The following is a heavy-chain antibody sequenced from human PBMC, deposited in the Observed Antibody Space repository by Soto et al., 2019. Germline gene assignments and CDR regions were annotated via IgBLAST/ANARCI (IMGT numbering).Heavy chain of an antibody. Sequence: QVQLVQSGAEVKKPGASVKVSCKASGYTFTSYDINWVRQATGQGLEWMGWMNPNSGNTGYAQKFQGRVTMTRNTSISTAYMELSRLRSDDTAVYYCAGHIDHPTGNRFDPWGQGTLVTVSS. J-gene: IGHJ5*02. D-gene: IGHD2-21*01. CDR2: MNPNSGNT. CDR3: AGHIDHPTGNRFDP. CDR1: GYTFTSYD. V-gene: IGHV1-8*01.